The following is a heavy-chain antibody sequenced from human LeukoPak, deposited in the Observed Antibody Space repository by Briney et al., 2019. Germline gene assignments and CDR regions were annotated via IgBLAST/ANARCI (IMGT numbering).Heavy chain of an antibody. D-gene: IGHD3-10*01. CDR1: GFTFSSYW. CDR3: AKDGYYYGSGSYYEDYYMDV. V-gene: IGHV3-7*03. CDR2: IKQDGSEK. Sequence: GGSLRLSCAASGFTFSSYWMSWVRQAPGKGLEWVANIKQDGSEKYYVDSVKGRFTISRDNSKNTLYLQMNSLRAEDTAVYYCAKDGYYYGSGSYYEDYYMDVWGKGTTVTVSS. J-gene: IGHJ6*03.